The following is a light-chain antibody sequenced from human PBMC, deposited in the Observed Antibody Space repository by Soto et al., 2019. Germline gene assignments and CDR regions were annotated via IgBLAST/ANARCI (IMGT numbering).Light chain of an antibody. Sequence: AIRMTQSPPSFSASTGDRVTITCRASQSIGTYLAWYQQRPGKATNLLIYSASILQSGVPSRFSGSGSGTDFTLTITSLQSEDFATYYCQQYHAYPPTFGQGTNVGIK. CDR3: QQYHAYPPT. CDR2: SAS. CDR1: QSIGTY. J-gene: IGKJ1*01. V-gene: IGKV1-8*01.